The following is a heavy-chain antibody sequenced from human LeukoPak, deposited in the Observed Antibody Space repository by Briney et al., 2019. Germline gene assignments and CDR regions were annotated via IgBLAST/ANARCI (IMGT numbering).Heavy chain of an antibody. CDR3: ARVLSIFGVVMLGPLDAFDI. J-gene: IGHJ3*02. CDR2: IKQDGSEK. D-gene: IGHD3-3*01. CDR1: GFTFSSYW. V-gene: IGHV3-7*04. Sequence: PGGSLRLSCAASGFTFSSYWMSWVRQAPGKGLEWVANIKQDGSEKYYVDSVKGRFTISRDNAKNSLYLQMNSLRAEDTAVYYCARVLSIFGVVMLGPLDAFDIWGQGTIVTVSS.